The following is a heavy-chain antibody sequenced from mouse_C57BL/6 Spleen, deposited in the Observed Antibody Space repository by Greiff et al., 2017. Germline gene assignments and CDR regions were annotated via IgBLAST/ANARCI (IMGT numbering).Heavy chain of an antibody. CDR1: GYAFSSSW. Sequence: VQLQQSGPELVKPGASVKISCKASGYAFSSSWMNWVKQRPGQGLEWLGRIYPGDGDTNYNGKFKGKATLTADKSSSTAYMQLSSLTSEDSAVYFCARWNWEDDYWGQGTTLTVSS. D-gene: IGHD4-1*01. J-gene: IGHJ2*01. V-gene: IGHV1-82*01. CDR2: IYPGDGDT. CDR3: ARWNWEDDY.